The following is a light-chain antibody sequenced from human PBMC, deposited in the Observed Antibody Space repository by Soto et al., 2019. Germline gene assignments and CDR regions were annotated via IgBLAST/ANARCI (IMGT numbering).Light chain of an antibody. CDR3: QQFGSYPLT. J-gene: IGKJ4*01. V-gene: IGKV3-20*01. CDR1: QSVSNNY. Sequence: EIVLTQSPGTLSLSAGERATLSCRASQSVSNNYLAWYQQKPGQAPRLLIFATSNRATGIPDRFSGGGSGTDFTLTISRLEPEDFAVYYCQQFGSYPLTFGGGTKVDIK. CDR2: ATS.